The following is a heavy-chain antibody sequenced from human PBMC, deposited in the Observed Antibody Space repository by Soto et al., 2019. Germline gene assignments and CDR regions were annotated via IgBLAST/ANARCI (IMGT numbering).Heavy chain of an antibody. J-gene: IGHJ3*02. CDR3: ARDRRDCTNGVCYDAFDI. CDR1: GFTVSSNY. CDR2: IYSGGST. Sequence: GESLKISCVASGFTVSSNYMSWVRQAPGKGLEWVSVIYSGGSTYYADSVKGRFTISRHNSKNTLYLQMNSLRAEDTAVYYCARDRRDCTNGVCYDAFDIWGQGTMVTVSS. V-gene: IGHV3-53*04. D-gene: IGHD2-8*01.